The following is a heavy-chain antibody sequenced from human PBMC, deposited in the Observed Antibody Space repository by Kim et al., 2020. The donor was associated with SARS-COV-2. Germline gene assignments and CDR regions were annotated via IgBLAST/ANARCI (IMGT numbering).Heavy chain of an antibody. J-gene: IGHJ5*02. D-gene: IGHD3-10*01. V-gene: IGHV3-23*01. CDR3: AKVPRRGSGSYYRSNWFDP. Sequence: RFTISRDKSKNTLYLQMNSRRAEDTAVYYCAKVPRRGSGSYYRSNWFDPWGQGTLVTVSS.